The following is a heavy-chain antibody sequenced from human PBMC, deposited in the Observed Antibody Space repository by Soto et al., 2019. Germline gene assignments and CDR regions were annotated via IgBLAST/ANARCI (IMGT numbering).Heavy chain of an antibody. CDR2: IYHSGTT. Sequence: QVQLQESGPGLMKPSGTLSLTCAVSGGSISSSKWWTWVRQPPGKGLEWIGEIYHSGTTNYNPSLKSRVTISIDKSKNQFSLILNSVTAADTAVYYCARGFSQVVPAGINGHYFDNWGQGTLVTVSS. D-gene: IGHD2-2*01. V-gene: IGHV4-4*02. CDR1: GGSISSSKW. CDR3: ARGFSQVVPAGINGHYFDN. J-gene: IGHJ4*02.